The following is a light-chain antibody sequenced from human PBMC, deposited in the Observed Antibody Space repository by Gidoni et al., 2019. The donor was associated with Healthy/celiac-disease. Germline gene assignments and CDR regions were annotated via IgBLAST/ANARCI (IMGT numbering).Light chain of an antibody. V-gene: IGKV1-39*01. CDR1: QSISSY. Sequence: IQLPQSPSSLSASVGDRATITCRASQSISSYLDWYQQKPGNAPKLLIYDASSLESGVPTRFSGSGSGTDFTLTISSLEPEDFAAYYCQQSYNTPWTFGQGTKVEIK. J-gene: IGKJ1*01. CDR2: DAS. CDR3: QQSYNTPWT.